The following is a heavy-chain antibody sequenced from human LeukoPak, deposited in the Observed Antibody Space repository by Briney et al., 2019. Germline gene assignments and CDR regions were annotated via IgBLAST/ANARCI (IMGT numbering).Heavy chain of an antibody. CDR1: GGTFSSYA. CDR2: IIPIFGTA. D-gene: IGHD1-26*01. J-gene: IGHJ4*02. CDR3: ARDQGALQGLFDY. V-gene: IGHV1-69*05. Sequence: SVKVSCKASGGTFSSYAISWVRQAPGQGLEWMGRIIPIFGTANYAQKFQGRVTITTDESTSTAYMELSSLRSEDTAVYYCARDQGALQGLFDYWGQGTLVTVSS.